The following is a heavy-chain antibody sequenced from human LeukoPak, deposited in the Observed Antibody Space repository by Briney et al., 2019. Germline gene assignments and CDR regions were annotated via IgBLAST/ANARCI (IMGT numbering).Heavy chain of an antibody. D-gene: IGHD2-21*02. Sequence: NPSETLSLTCTVSGDSISIYYWNWIRQPAGKGLEWIGRIYASGYTEYNPSLQTRVTMSVDTSKNEFSLKVDTVTAADTAVYFCARNHIVTRTYFDSWGQGILVTVSS. J-gene: IGHJ4*02. CDR2: IYASGYT. V-gene: IGHV4-4*07. CDR1: GDSISIYY. CDR3: ARNHIVTRTYFDS.